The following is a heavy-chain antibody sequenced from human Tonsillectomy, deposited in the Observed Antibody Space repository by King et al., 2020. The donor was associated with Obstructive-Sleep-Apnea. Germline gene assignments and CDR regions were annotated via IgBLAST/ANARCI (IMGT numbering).Heavy chain of an antibody. V-gene: IGHV3-30*02. J-gene: IGHJ4*02. CDR1: GFTFSSYG. D-gene: IGHD3-9*01. Sequence: GQLVQSGGGVVQPGGSLRLSCAASGFTFSSYGMYWVRQAPGKGLEWVAFIRYDGSNKYYADSVKGRFTISRDNSKNTLYLQMNSLRADDTAVYYCAKDQDILPGYYSHNPGYWGQGTLVTVSS. CDR3: AKDQDILPGYYSHNPGY. CDR2: IRYDGSNK.